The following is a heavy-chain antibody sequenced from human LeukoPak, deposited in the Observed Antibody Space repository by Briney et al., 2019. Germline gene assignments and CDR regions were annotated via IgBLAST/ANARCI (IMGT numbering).Heavy chain of an antibody. CDR2: ISASGGST. V-gene: IGHV3-23*01. CDR1: GFTFTSFG. CDR3: AKAITIIRGVPLGMDV. J-gene: IGHJ6*02. Sequence: PGGSLRLSCAASGFTFTSFGMHWVRQAPGKGLECVSVISASGGSTFYTNSVKGRFTISRDDSRNTLYLQMNSLRAEDTAVYYCAKAITIIRGVPLGMDVWGQGSTVTVSS. D-gene: IGHD3-10*01.